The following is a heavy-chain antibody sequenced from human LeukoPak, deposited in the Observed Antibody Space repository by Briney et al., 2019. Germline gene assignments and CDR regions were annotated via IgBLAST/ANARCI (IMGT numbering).Heavy chain of an antibody. Sequence: SETLSLTCTVSGRSLSSYYWRWIRQPAGKGLEWIGRIYTSGSTNFNPSLKSRVTMSVDTSKNQFSLKLSSVTAADTAVYYCARDRWGGGSGYYYYYYGMDVWGQGTTVTVSS. CDR2: IYTSGST. CDR3: ARDRWGGGSGYYYYYYGMDV. V-gene: IGHV4-4*07. J-gene: IGHJ6*02. D-gene: IGHD2-15*01. CDR1: GRSLSSYY.